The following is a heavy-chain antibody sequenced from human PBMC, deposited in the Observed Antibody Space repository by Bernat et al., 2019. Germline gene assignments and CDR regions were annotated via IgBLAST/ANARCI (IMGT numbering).Heavy chain of an antibody. CDR1: GFTFSSYA. CDR3: ARAKGVASPVYGMDV. J-gene: IGHJ6*02. D-gene: IGHD3-16*01. Sequence: QVQLVESGGDVVQPGRSLRLSCAASGFTFSSYAMHWVRQAPGKGLEWVAVISYDGSNKYYADSVKGRFTISRDNSKNTLYLQMNSLRAEDTAVYYCARAKGVASPVYGMDVWGQGTTVTVSS. CDR2: ISYDGSNK. V-gene: IGHV3-30-3*01.